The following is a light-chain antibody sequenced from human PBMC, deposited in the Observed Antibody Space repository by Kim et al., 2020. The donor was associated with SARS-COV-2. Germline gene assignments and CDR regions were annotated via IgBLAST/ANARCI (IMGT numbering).Light chain of an antibody. CDR1: QSVSSSY. CDR2: GAS. CDR3: QQYGSSLLT. V-gene: IGKV3-20*01. J-gene: IGKJ3*01. Sequence: PGERAALSCRASQSVSSSYLAWYQQKPGQAPRLLIYGASSRATGIPDRFSGSGSGTDFTLTISRLEPEDFAVYYCQQYGSSLLTFGPGTKVDIK.